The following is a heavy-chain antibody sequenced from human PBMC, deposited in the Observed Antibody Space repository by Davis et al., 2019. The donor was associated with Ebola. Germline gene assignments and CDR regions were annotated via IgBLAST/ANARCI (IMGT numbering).Heavy chain of an antibody. CDR1: GFTFSSYA. D-gene: IGHD3-22*01. CDR2: ITGSGGST. Sequence: GGSLRLSCAASGFTFSSYAMSWVRQAPGKGLEWVSSITGSGGSTYYADSVKGRFTISRDNAENSVFLQMNSLRAEDTAVYYCARAGFYYESSDYYEYPTWFDPWGQGTLVTVPS. J-gene: IGHJ5*02. V-gene: IGHV3-23*01. CDR3: ARAGFYYESSDYYEYPTWFDP.